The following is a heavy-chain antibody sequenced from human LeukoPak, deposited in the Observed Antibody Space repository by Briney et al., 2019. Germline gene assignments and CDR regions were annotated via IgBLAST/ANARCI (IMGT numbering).Heavy chain of an antibody. CDR3: ARAGLPFSSSTGWFDP. J-gene: IGHJ5*02. CDR1: GYTFTGYY. CDR2: INPNSGGT. D-gene: IGHD6-6*01. Sequence: ASVKVSCKASGYTFTGYYMHWVRQAPGQGLEWMGWINPNSGGTNYAQKFQGRVTMTRDTSISTAYMELSRLRSDDTAVYYCARAGLPFSSSTGWFDPWGQGTLVTVSS. V-gene: IGHV1-2*02.